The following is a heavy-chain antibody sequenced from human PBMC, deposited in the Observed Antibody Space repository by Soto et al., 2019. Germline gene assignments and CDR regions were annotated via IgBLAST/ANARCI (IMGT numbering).Heavy chain of an antibody. CDR1: GYSFTSYW. V-gene: IGHV5-10-1*01. Sequence: GESLKNSNNGAGYSFTSYWISLVRQMPGEGLEWRGRIDPSDSYTNYSPSFQGHVTISADKSISTAYLQWSSLTASDTAMYYCARLRLGDQWLVPVLAYYYGMDVWGQGTTVTVSS. CDR2: IDPSDSYT. D-gene: IGHD6-19*01. J-gene: IGHJ6*02. CDR3: ARLRLGDQWLVPVLAYYYGMDV.